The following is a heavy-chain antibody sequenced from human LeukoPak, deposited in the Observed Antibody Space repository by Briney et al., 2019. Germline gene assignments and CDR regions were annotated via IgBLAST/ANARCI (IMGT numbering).Heavy chain of an antibody. CDR3: ARLYDFWSGYYSGGFDY. D-gene: IGHD3-3*01. Sequence: ASVKVSCKASRYTFTGYDINWVRQATGQGLEWLGWMSPNSGNTGYAQKFQGRVTMTRNTSISTAYMELSSLRSEDTAVYYCARLYDFWSGYYSGGFDYWGQGTLVTVSS. CDR1: RYTFTGYD. V-gene: IGHV1-8*01. J-gene: IGHJ4*02. CDR2: MSPNSGNT.